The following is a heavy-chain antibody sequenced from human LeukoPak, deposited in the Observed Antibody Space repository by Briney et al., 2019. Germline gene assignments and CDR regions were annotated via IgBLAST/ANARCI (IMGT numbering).Heavy chain of an antibody. D-gene: IGHD3-22*01. V-gene: IGHV1-2*02. CDR1: GYTFTGYY. Sequence: GASVKVSCKASGYTFTGYYVHWARQAPGQGLEWMGWINPNSGGTNYAQKFQGRVTMTRDTSISTAYMELSSLGSDDTAVFYCARGEYYYDTSGYPSYYFHYWGQGTLVTVSS. CDR3: ARGEYYYDTSGYPSYYFHY. CDR2: INPNSGGT. J-gene: IGHJ4*02.